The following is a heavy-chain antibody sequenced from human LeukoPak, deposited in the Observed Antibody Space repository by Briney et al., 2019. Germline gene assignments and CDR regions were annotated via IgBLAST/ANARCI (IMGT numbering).Heavy chain of an antibody. D-gene: IGHD6-6*01. CDR2: INPSGGST. CDR1: GCTFTSYY. J-gene: IGHJ6*02. V-gene: IGHV1-46*01. Sequence: ASVKVSFKASGCTFTSYYMHWVRQAPGQGLEWMGVINPSGGSTSYAQKFQGRVTMTRDTSTSTVYMELSSLRSEDTAVYYCARDLSSSSDYYYYYGMDVWGQGTTVTVSS. CDR3: ARDLSSSSDYYYYYGMDV.